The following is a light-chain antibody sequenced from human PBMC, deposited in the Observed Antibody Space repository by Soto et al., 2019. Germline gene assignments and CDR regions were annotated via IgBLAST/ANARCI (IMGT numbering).Light chain of an antibody. CDR3: QQYGSSPYT. CDR2: GAS. Sequence: EIVLTQSPGTLSLSPGERATLSCRASQSVSSSYLAWYQQKPGQAPRLLIYGASSRATGIPDRFSGSGSGTDFTLTISRREPEDFAVYYCQQYGSSPYTVGQGTKMEIK. V-gene: IGKV3-20*01. CDR1: QSVSSSY. J-gene: IGKJ2*01.